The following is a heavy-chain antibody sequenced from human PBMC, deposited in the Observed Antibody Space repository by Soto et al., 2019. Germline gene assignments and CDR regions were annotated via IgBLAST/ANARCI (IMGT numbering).Heavy chain of an antibody. D-gene: IGHD6-6*01. J-gene: IGHJ4*02. CDR3: AKDGRKSGIAARGHISG. CDR2: ISGSGGST. Sequence: GGSLRLSCAASGFTFSSYAMSWVRQAPGKGLEWVSAISGSGGSTYYADSVKGRFTISRDNSKNTLYLQMNSLRAEDTAVYYCAKDGRKSGIAARGHISGWGQGTLVTVSS. CDR1: GFTFSSYA. V-gene: IGHV3-23*01.